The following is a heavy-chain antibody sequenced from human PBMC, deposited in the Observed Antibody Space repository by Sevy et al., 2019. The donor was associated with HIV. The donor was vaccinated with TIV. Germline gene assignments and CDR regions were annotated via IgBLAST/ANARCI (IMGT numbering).Heavy chain of an antibody. V-gene: IGHV3-23*01. D-gene: IGHD3-3*01. CDR2: ISGSGGST. Sequence: GGSLRLSCAASGFTFSSYAMSWVRQAPGKGLEWVTAISGSGGSTYYGDSVKGRFTISRDNSKNTLYLQMNSLRAEDKAVYYCAKDQDDFDAFDIWGQGTMVTVSS. J-gene: IGHJ3*02. CDR3: AKDQDDFDAFDI. CDR1: GFTFSSYA.